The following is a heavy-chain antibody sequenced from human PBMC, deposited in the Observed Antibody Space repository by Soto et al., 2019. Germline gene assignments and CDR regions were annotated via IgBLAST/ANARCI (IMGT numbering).Heavy chain of an antibody. J-gene: IGHJ4*02. CDR1: GGSFGNSA. CDR3: ATGVIWIGYFTVDS. V-gene: IGHV1-69*01. D-gene: IGHD3-3*01. CDR2: FIPVYRTL. Sequence: QVLLVQSGAEVKKPGSSVKISCKASGGSFGNSAINWVRQTPGQGLEWLGRFIPVYRTLNYAQKFQGRVTITADESTGTAYMTLSSLASNDTAVYYCATGVIWIGYFTVDSWGQGTRVTVSS.